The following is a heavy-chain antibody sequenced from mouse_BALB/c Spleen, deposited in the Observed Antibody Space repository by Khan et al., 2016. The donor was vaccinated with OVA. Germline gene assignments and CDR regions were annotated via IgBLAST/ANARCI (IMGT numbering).Heavy chain of an antibody. CDR3: TRGDPGNFDY. V-gene: IGHV1-69*02. Sequence: QVQLQQPGTELVRPGASVKLSCQASGYTFTTYWINWVIQRPGQGLEWIGNIYPSDSYNNYNQKFKDKATLTVDKSSSTAYMQLSSPTAEDSAVYYGTRGDPGNFDYWGQGTTLTVAS. CDR1: GYTFTTYW. CDR2: IYPSDSYN. D-gene: IGHD2-13*01. J-gene: IGHJ2*01.